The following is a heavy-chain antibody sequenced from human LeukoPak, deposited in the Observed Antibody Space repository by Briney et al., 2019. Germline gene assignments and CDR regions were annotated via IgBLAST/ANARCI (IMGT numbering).Heavy chain of an antibody. Sequence: SETLPLTCTVSGGSICSGRYYWRSIRQPAGKGLEWIGSIYYSGSTYYNPSLKSRVTISVDTSKNPFSLNLSSVTAADTAFYYCARYIVSYPHDAFDIWGQGTMVTVSS. CDR2: IYYSGST. V-gene: IGHV4-39*07. CDR3: ARYIVSYPHDAFDI. J-gene: IGHJ3*02. D-gene: IGHD1-26*01. CDR1: GGSICSGRYY.